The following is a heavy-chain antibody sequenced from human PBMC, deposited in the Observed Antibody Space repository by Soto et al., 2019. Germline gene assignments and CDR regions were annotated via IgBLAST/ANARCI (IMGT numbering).Heavy chain of an antibody. CDR3: ARPQRRSYYGMDV. CDR1: GGTFSSYA. V-gene: IGHV1-69*06. Sequence: SVKVSCRASGGTFSSYAISWVRQAPGQGLEWMGGIIPIFGTANYAQKFQGRVTITADKSTSTAYMELSSLRSEDTAVYYCARPQRRSYYGMDVWGQGTTVTVSS. CDR2: IIPIFGTA. J-gene: IGHJ6*02.